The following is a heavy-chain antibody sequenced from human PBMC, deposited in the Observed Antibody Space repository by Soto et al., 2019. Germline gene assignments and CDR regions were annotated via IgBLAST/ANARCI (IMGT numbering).Heavy chain of an antibody. CDR3: ARSWSGSTSGRVDV. J-gene: IGHJ6*02. V-gene: IGHV3-9*01. D-gene: IGHD3-3*01. CDR1: GFTFEDYV. Sequence: EVQLVESGGGLVQPGRSLRLSCVGSGFTFEDYVMHWVRQVPGKGLEWVSHISWDGYSIGYAGSVRGRFTISRDNAKNSLFLQMNSLRPEDTALYYCARSWSGSTSGRVDVWGQGTTDTVSS. CDR2: ISWDGYSI.